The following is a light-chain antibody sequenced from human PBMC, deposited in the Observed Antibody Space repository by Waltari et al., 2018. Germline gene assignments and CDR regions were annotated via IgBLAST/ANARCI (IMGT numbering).Light chain of an antibody. CDR1: QDISNN. J-gene: IGKJ2*01. Sequence: DIQMTQSPPSLSASVGNRVTITCRASQDISNNLNWYQQKPGKAPDLLIFAVFTLQSGVPSRFSGSGSGTEFTLTISSLQPEDSATYYCQQSYTMPMYTFGQGTKLEIK. CDR2: AVF. CDR3: QQSYTMPMYT. V-gene: IGKV1-39*01.